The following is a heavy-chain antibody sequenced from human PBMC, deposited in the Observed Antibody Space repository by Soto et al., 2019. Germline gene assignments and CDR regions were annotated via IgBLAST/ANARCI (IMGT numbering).Heavy chain of an antibody. CDR3: ARWGTTKEASDY. CDR1: GGTFSSYA. Sequence: QVQLVQSGAEVKKPGSSVKVSCKASGGTFSSYAISWVRQAPGQGLEWMGGIIPIFGTANYAQKFQGRVTITADESTSRAYMELSSLRSEDTAVDYCARWGTTKEASDYWGQGTLVTVSS. D-gene: IGHD1-1*01. J-gene: IGHJ4*02. CDR2: IIPIFGTA. V-gene: IGHV1-69*01.